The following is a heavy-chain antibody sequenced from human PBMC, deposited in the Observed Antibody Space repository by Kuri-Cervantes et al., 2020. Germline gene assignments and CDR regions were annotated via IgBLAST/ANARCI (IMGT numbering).Heavy chain of an antibody. CDR3: TTTTSTYYDILTGYGYYYYYGMDV. V-gene: IGHV3-15*01. CDR1: GFTFSSYS. J-gene: IGHJ6*02. CDR2: IKSKTDGGTT. Sequence: GESLKISCAASGFTFSSYSMSWVRQAPGKGLEWVGRIKSKTDGGTTDYAAPVKGRFTISRDDSKNTLYLQMNSLKTEDTAVYYCTTTTSTYYDILTGYGYYYYYGMDVWGQGTTVTVSS. D-gene: IGHD3-9*01.